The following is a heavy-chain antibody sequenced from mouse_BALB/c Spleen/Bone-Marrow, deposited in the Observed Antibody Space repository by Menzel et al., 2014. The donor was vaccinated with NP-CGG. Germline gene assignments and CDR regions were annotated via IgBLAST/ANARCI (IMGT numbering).Heavy chain of an antibody. J-gene: IGHJ4*01. CDR1: GFTFSDYY. CDR2: ISNSGGST. V-gene: IGHV5-12*02. Sequence: EVMLVESGGGLVQPGGSLKLSCATSGFTFSDYYMHWVRQTPEKRLEWVAYISNSGGSTYYPDTVKGRFTISRDNAKNTLYLQMRGLKSEDTAMYYGARNAFYRSYAMDYWGQGTSVTVSS. D-gene: IGHD2-12*01. CDR3: ARNAFYRSYAMDY.